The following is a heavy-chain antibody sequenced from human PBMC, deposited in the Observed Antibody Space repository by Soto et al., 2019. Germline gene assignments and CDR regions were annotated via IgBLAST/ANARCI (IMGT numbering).Heavy chain of an antibody. D-gene: IGHD5-18*01. J-gene: IGHJ5*01. CDR3: ARRGYSCYSLDS. Sequence: EVQLVESGVGRVKPGGSLRLSCAASGFTFSDYSMNWVRQAPGKGLEWVSSISGRSTYIYYADSLKGRLTICRDNTKNSLYLQMNSLRAEDTTVYYCARRGYSCYSLDSWGQGTLVTVSS. V-gene: IGHV3-21*01. CDR1: GFTFSDYS. CDR2: ISGRSTYI.